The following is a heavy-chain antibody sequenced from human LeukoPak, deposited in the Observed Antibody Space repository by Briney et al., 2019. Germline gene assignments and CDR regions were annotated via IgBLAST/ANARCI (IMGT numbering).Heavy chain of an antibody. CDR3: ARVEGGSGYGFIDY. J-gene: IGHJ4*02. CDR2: IYYSGST. V-gene: IGHV4-39*07. D-gene: IGHD3-22*01. Sequence: SETLSLTCTVSGGSISSSSYYWGWIRQPPGKGLEWIGSIYYSGSTYYNPSLKSRVTISVDTSKNQFSPKLSSVTAADTAVYYCARVEGGSGYGFIDYWGQGTLVTVSS. CDR1: GGSISSSSYY.